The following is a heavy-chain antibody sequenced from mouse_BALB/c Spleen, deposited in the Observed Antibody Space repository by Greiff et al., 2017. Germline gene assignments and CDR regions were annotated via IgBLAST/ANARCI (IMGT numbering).Heavy chain of an antibody. CDR3: ARIGYYAMDY. D-gene: IGHD3-1*01. V-gene: IGHV7-3*02. CDR1: GFTFTDYY. Sequence: EVKLQESGGGLVQPGGSLRLSCATSGFTFTDYYMSWVRQPPGKALEWLGFIRNKANGYTTEYSASVKGRLTISRDNSQSILYLQMNTLRAEDSATYYCARIGYYAMDYWGQGTSVTVSS. J-gene: IGHJ4*01. CDR2: IRNKANGYTT.